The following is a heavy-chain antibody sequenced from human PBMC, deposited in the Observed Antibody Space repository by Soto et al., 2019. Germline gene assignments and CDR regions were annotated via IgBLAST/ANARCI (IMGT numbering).Heavy chain of an antibody. V-gene: IGHV3-74*01. CDR2: ISGDGSST. J-gene: IGHJ5*02. CDR1: GFSFSDFW. D-gene: IGHD5-18*01. CDR3: VSSGYSYGYGFDN. Sequence: EAQLVESGGGVIQPGGSLRLSCAASGFSFSDFWMHWVRQTAEKGLVWVSRISGDGSSTNYADSVKGRFTISRDNANHMLFLQMSSLRAEDTAIYFCVSSGYSYGYGFDNWGQGTLVDVSS.